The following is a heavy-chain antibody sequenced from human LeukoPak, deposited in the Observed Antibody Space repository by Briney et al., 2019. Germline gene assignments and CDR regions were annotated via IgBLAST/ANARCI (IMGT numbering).Heavy chain of an antibody. CDR3: ARRSDTAMADTPLFDY. CDR1: GGSISSYY. V-gene: IGHV4-4*07. CDR2: IYTSGST. D-gene: IGHD5-18*01. J-gene: IGHJ4*02. Sequence: SETLSLTCTVSGGSISSYYWSWIRQPAGKGLEWIGRIYTSGSTNYNPSLKSRVTMSVDTSKNQFSLKLSSVTAADTAVYYCARRSDTAMADTPLFDYWGQGTLVTVSS.